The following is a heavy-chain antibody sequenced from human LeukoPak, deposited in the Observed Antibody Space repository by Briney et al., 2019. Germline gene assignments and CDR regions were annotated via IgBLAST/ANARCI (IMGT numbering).Heavy chain of an antibody. CDR2: ISWNSGSI. D-gene: IGHD3-10*01. V-gene: IGHV3-9*01. CDR1: GFTFDDYA. CDR3: AKSYYPAAPGASDI. J-gene: IGHJ3*02. Sequence: PGGSLRLSCAASGFTFDDYAMHWVRQAPGKGLEWVSGISWNSGSIGYADSVKGRFTISRDNAKNSLYLQMNSLRAEDTALYYCAKSYYPAAPGASDIWGQGTMVTVSS.